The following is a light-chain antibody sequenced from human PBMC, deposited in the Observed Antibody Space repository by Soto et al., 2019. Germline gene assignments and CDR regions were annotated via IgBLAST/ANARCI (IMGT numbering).Light chain of an antibody. V-gene: IGKV3-20*01. CDR3: QQYGSSLT. CDR1: QSVSSNY. J-gene: IGKJ4*01. Sequence: DIVLTQSPGTLSLSPGERATFSCRASQSVSSNYLAWYQQKPGQAPRLLIYGASSRATGIPDRFSGSGSGTDFTLTVSRLEPEDFAVYYCQQYGSSLTSGGGTKV. CDR2: GAS.